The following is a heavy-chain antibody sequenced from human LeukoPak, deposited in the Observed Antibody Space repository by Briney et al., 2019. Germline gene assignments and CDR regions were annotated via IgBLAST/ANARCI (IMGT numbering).Heavy chain of an antibody. J-gene: IGHJ3*02. CDR2: INPNSGGT. V-gene: IGHV1-2*06. CDR3: ARRVGYAAFDI. CDR1: GYTFTGYY. D-gene: IGHD3-16*01. Sequence: ASVKVSCKASGYTFTGYYMHWVRQAPGQGLEWMGRINPNSGGTNYAQKFQGRVTITRNTSISTAYMELSSLRSEDTAVYYCARRVGYAAFDIWGQGTMVTVSS.